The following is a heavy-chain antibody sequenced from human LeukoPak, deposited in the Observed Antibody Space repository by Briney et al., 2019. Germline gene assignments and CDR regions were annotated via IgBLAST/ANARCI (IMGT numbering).Heavy chain of an antibody. CDR1: GYTFTSYG. D-gene: IGHD2-2*02. J-gene: IGHJ4*02. Sequence: ASVKVSCKASGYTFTSYGISWVRQAPGQGPEWMGWISAYNGNTNYAQKLQGRVTMTTDTSTSTAYMELRSLRSDDTAVYYCARDHRRYCSSTSCYSGEDYWGQGTLVTVSS. CDR3: ARDHRRYCSSTSCYSGEDY. V-gene: IGHV1-18*01. CDR2: ISAYNGNT.